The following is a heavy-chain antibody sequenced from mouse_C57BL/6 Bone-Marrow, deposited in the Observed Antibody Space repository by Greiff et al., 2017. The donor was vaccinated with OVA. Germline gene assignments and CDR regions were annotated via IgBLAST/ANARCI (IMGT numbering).Heavy chain of an antibody. CDR1: GFTFSSYG. CDR2: ISSGGSYT. J-gene: IGHJ4*01. CDR3: ARHGAMDY. V-gene: IGHV5-6*01. Sequence: EVHLVESGGDLVKPGGSLKLSCAASGFTFSSYGMSWVRPTPDKRLEWVATISSGGSYTYYQDSVKGRFTISRDNAKNTLYLQMSSLKSEDTAMYYCARHGAMDYWGQGTSVTVSS.